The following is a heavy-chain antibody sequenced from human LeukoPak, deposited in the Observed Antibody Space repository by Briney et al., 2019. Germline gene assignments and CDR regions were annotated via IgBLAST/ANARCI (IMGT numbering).Heavy chain of an antibody. Sequence: GGSLRLSCAASGFSFSTYFMSWVRQTPEKGLEFVANIKQDGSVKNYMDSLKGRSTISRDNARESLYLEINSLRVDDTAVYLCVRDPESSAFDLWGQGALVTVSS. J-gene: IGHJ4*02. CDR1: GFSFSTYF. CDR2: IKQDGSVK. V-gene: IGHV3-7*01. CDR3: VRDPESSAFDL.